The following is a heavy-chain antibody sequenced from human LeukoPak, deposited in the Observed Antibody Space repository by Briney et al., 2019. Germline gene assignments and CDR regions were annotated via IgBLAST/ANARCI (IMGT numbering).Heavy chain of an antibody. J-gene: IGHJ5*02. CDR3: ATQKDGIAAAAVVSWFDP. Sequence: GGSLRLSCAASGFTFSSYSMNWVRQAPGKGLEWVSSISSSSSYIYYADSVKGRFTISRDNAKNSLYLQMNSLRAEDTAVDYCATQKDGIAAAAVVSWFDPQGQGTLVTVSS. CDR2: ISSSSSYI. V-gene: IGHV3-21*01. CDR1: GFTFSSYS. D-gene: IGHD6-13*01.